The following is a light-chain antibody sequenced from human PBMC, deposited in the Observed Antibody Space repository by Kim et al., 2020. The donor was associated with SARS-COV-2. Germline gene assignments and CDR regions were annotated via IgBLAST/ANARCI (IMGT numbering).Light chain of an antibody. CDR2: QDS. J-gene: IGLJ3*02. CDR3: QAWDSSRV. V-gene: IGLV3-1*01. Sequence: SYELTQPPSVSVSPGQTASITCSGDKLGDKYACWYQQKPGQSPVLVIYQDSKRPSGIPERFSGSNSGNTATLTISGTQAIDEADYYCQAWDSSRVFG. CDR1: KLGDKY.